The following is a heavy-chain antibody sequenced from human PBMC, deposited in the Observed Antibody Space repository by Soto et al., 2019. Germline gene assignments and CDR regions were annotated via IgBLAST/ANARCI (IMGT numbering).Heavy chain of an antibody. V-gene: IGHV1-18*01. J-gene: IGHJ6*03. CDR2: ISAYNGNT. CDR1: GYTFTSYG. CDR3: ARVFEDYYYYYMDV. Sequence: QVQLVQSGAEVKKPGASVKVSCKASGYTFTSYGISWVRQAPGQGLEWMGGISAYNGNTNYAQKIQGRVTMTTDTSTSTAYMERMSLKSDDTDVYYCARVFEDYYYYYMDVWGKGTTVTVSS.